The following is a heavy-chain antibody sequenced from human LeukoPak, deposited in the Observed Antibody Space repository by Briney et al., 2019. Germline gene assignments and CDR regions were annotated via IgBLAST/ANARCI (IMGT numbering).Heavy chain of an antibody. J-gene: IGHJ4*02. CDR3: ARKNYYDSSGYYYRRGSFDY. Sequence: PSETLSLTCAVYGGSFSGYYWSWIRQPPGKGLEWIGEINHSGSTNYNPSLKSRVTISVDTSKNQFSLKLSSVTAADTAVYYCARKNYYDSSGYYYRRGSFDYWGQGTLVTVSS. CDR2: INHSGST. V-gene: IGHV4-34*01. CDR1: GGSFSGYY. D-gene: IGHD3-22*01.